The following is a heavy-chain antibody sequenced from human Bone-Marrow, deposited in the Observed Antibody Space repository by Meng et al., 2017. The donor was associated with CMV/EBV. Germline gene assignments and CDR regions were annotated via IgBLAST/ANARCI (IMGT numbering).Heavy chain of an antibody. Sequence: YSFTNYCVAWVRQMPGKRLEWMAIIYPGDSETRYSPSFQRQVTMSADKSINTAYLQWSTLKASDTAIYYCARPQGYCSSTSCRGWFDPWGQGTLVTVSS. J-gene: IGHJ5*02. V-gene: IGHV5-51*01. CDR2: IYPGDSET. CDR3: ARPQGYCSSTSCRGWFDP. D-gene: IGHD2-2*01. CDR1: YSFTNYC.